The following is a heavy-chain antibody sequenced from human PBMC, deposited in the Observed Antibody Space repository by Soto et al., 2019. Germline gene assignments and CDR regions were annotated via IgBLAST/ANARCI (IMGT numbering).Heavy chain of an antibody. V-gene: IGHV3-23*01. Sequence: EVQLLESGGGLVQPGGSLRLSCAASGFTFSTSAMTWVRQAPGKGLEWVSTISGSGGSTFYTDSVKGRFTISRDNFRNTLYMEMNSLRAGDTAIYYCARGLWGIEVTQAFDIWGQGTMVTVSS. CDR2: ISGSGGST. J-gene: IGHJ3*02. CDR3: ARGLWGIEVTQAFDI. CDR1: GFTFSTSA. D-gene: IGHD6-19*01.